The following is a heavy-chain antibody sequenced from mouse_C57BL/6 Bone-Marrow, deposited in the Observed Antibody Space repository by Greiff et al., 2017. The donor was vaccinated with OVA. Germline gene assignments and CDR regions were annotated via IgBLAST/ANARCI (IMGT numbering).Heavy chain of an antibody. CDR3: ATGAYYSNVCFDY. Sequence: EVQLQQSGAELVRPGASVKLSCTASGFNITDDSMHWVKQRPEQGLEWIGWIYPENGDTEYDSKFQGKATLTADTSSNTASLQLSSLTSEDTAVYYCATGAYYSNVCFDYWGQGTTLTVSA. CDR1: GFNITDDS. J-gene: IGHJ2*01. D-gene: IGHD2-5*01. V-gene: IGHV14-4*01. CDR2: IYPENGDT.